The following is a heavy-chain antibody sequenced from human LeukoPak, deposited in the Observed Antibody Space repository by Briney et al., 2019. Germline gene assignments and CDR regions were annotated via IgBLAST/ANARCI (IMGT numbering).Heavy chain of an antibody. Sequence: GGSLRLSCAASGFTFSSYNMNWVRQAPGKGLEWVSSISRSSSYICYADSMKGRFTISRDNAKNSLDLQMHSLRAEDTAVYYCARGSTVVRGVSPAGDYWGQGTLVTVSS. J-gene: IGHJ4*02. CDR1: GFTFSSYN. D-gene: IGHD3-10*01. CDR3: ARGSTVVRGVSPAGDY. CDR2: ISRSSSYI. V-gene: IGHV3-21*01.